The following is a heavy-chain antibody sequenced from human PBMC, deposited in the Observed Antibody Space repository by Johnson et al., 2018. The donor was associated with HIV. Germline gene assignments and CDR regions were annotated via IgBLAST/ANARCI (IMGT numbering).Heavy chain of an antibody. Sequence: QVQLVESGGGVVQPGRSLRLSCAASGFTFSDYGIHWVRQAPGKGLEWVSGIGTAGDTNYPGSVKGRFTVSRDNAKNSLYLQMNSLRAEDTALYYCAKDTRRKLVMITFGGVIAYHWGQGTMVTVSS. J-gene: IGHJ3*01. CDR1: GFTFSDYG. V-gene: IGHV3-NL1*01. CDR2: IGTAGDT. CDR3: AKDTRRKLVMITFGGVIAYH. D-gene: IGHD3-16*02.